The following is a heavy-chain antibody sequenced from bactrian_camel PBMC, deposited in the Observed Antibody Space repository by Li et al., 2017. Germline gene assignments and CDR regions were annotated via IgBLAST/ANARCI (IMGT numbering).Heavy chain of an antibody. Sequence: QVQLVESGGVSVQAGGTLRLSCEVSGDTSSTYCMGWFRQAPGKEREEVAGIEGDGSTNYVDSVKGRFTISKDDNKNTLYLQMNDLKPEDTATYYCAAEMGGLVGGNLRAALAALTDFGYWGQGTQVTVS. CDR3: AAEMGGLVGGNLRAALAALTDFGY. V-gene: IGHV3S55*01. J-gene: IGHJ6*01. D-gene: IGHD7*01. CDR1: GDTSSTYC. CDR2: IEGDGST.